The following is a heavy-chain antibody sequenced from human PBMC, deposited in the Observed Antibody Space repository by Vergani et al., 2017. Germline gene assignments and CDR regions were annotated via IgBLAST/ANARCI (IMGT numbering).Heavy chain of an antibody. V-gene: IGHV3-30-3*01. D-gene: IGHD2-2*02. CDR2: ISFDGTNE. J-gene: IGHJ4*02. CDR1: GFALNRHA. CDR3: VRDRGLCAGGRCYTEAWDY. Sequence: QVRLVESGGGVVQTGGSLRLSCVVSGFALNRHAMYWVRQAPGKGLEWVVGISFDGTNEYYPDLVKGRFTISRDIAKNTLYLQVRSLRLEDTGVYHCVRDRGLCAGGRCYTEAWDYWGQGTPVTVSS.